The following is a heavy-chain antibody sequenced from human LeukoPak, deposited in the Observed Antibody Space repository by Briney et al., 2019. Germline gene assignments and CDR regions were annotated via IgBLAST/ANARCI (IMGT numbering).Heavy chain of an antibody. Sequence: PGGSLRLSCAASGFTFNSYWMSWVRQAPGKGLEWVANIKYDEIEKYHVDSVKGRFTISRDNAKNSLYLQMNSLRAEDTAVYYCAKTTLTYYYDSSGYSNAEYFQHWGQGTLVTVSS. CDR3: AKTTLTYYYDSSGYSNAEYFQH. V-gene: IGHV3-7*03. CDR1: GFTFNSYW. D-gene: IGHD3-22*01. CDR2: IKYDEIEK. J-gene: IGHJ1*01.